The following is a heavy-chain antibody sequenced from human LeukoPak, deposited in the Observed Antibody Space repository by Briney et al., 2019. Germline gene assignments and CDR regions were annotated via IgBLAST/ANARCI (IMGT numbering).Heavy chain of an antibody. D-gene: IGHD3-10*01. V-gene: IGHV1-2*02. J-gene: IGHJ4*02. CDR1: GYTFTGYY. CDR2: INPNSGDT. CDR3: ASLSYGSGVGY. Sequence: GASVKVSCKASGYTFTGYYMHWVRQAPGQGLEWMGWINPNSGDTNYAQKFQGRVTMTRDTSISTAYMELSRLRSDDTAVYYCASLSYGSGVGYWGQGTLVTVSS.